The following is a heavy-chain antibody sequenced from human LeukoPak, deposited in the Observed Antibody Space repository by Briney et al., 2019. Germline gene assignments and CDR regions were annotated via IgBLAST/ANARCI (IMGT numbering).Heavy chain of an antibody. D-gene: IGHD2-21*01. V-gene: IGHV3-23*01. Sequence: PGGSLRLSCAASGFTFKNYAMNWVRQSPGQGLEWVSTISGDAVTSWYADSVKGRFTVSRDNSKNIVFLQMNNLRAEDTAVYYCAKKDSGDSYNWFDPWGQGTLVTVSS. J-gene: IGHJ5*02. CDR1: GFTFKNYA. CDR2: ISGDAVTS. CDR3: AKKDSGDSYNWFDP.